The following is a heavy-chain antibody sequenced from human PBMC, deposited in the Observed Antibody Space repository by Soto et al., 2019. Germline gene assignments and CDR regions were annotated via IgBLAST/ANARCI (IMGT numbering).Heavy chain of an antibody. CDR1: GGTFSNYP. CDR3: ARGLYCGGGCYSHFDY. CDR2: IIPIFGTT. D-gene: IGHD2-21*02. Sequence: VQLVQSGAEVKKPGSSVQVSCKASGGTFSNYPFIWVRQAPGQGLDWMGGIIPIFGTTDYGQRFQGRVTIPGDESTNTAYMELSSLRSDDTAVYYCARGLYCGGGCYSHFDYWGQGTLVTVSS. J-gene: IGHJ4*02. V-gene: IGHV1-69*01.